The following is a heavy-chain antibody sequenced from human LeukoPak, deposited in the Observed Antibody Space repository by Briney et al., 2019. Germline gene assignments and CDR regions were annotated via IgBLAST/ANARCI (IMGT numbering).Heavy chain of an antibody. Sequence: GASVKVSCKVSGYTLTELSMHWVRQAPGKGREWMGGFDPEDGETIYAQKFQGRVTMTEDTSTDTAYMELSSLRSEDTAVYYCATDLYYYDSSGYYARDYWGQGTLVTVSS. CDR3: ATDLYYYDSSGYYARDY. D-gene: IGHD3-22*01. CDR1: GYTLTELS. V-gene: IGHV1-24*01. CDR2: FDPEDGET. J-gene: IGHJ4*02.